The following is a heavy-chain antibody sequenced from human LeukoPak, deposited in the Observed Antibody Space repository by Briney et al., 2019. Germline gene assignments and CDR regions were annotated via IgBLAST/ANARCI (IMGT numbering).Heavy chain of an antibody. Sequence: GGSLRLSCAASGFTFSSYGMHWVRQAPGKGLEGVAFIRYDGSNKYYADSVKGRFTISRDNSKNTLYLQMNSLRAEDTAVYYCAKPLVRFAAFDIWGQGTMVPVSS. V-gene: IGHV3-30*02. D-gene: IGHD3-3*01. CDR3: AKPLVRFAAFDI. CDR1: GFTFSSYG. J-gene: IGHJ3*02. CDR2: IRYDGSNK.